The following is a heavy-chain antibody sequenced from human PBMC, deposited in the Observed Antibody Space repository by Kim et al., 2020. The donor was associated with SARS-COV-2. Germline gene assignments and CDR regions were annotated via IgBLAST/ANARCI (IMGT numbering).Heavy chain of an antibody. Sequence: ASVKVSCKASAYTFTSYTMSWVRQAPGQGLEWMGWINTNTGNPTYAQDFPGRFVFSLDTSVSTAYLQISSLKAEDTAVYYCARKKRMNGETAPNWYFDLWGRGTLVTVSS. CDR1: AYTFTSYT. D-gene: IGHD7-27*01. CDR2: INTNTGNP. J-gene: IGHJ2*01. V-gene: IGHV7-4-1*02. CDR3: ARKKRMNGETAPNWYFDL.